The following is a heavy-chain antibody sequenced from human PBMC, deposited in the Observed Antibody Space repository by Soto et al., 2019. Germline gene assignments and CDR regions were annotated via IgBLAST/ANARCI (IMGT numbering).Heavy chain of an antibody. V-gene: IGHV1-46*01. CDR1: GYTFTSYF. CDR3: ARDPSTSLDY. J-gene: IGHJ4*02. D-gene: IGHD6-6*01. Sequence: ASVKVSCKASGYTFTSYFMHWVRQAPGQGLEWMGLINPSGGSTTYAQRFQGRVTMTRDTSTSTVYMELSRLRSEDTAVYYCARDPSTSLDYWGQGTLVTVSS. CDR2: INPSGGST.